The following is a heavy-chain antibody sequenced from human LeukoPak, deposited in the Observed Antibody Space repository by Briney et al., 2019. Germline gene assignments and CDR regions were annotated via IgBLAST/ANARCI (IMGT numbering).Heavy chain of an antibody. CDR1: GFTFSDYY. Sequence: GGSLRLSCAASGFTFSDYYMSWIRQAPGKGLEWVSYVVSDTTDNRISGISKYYADSVKGRFTISRENAKNSLYLQMNGLRAEDTAVYYCAVGGYYMDVWGKGTTVTVSS. CDR3: AVGGYYMDV. V-gene: IGHV3-11*01. J-gene: IGHJ6*03. CDR2: VVSDTTDNRISGISK.